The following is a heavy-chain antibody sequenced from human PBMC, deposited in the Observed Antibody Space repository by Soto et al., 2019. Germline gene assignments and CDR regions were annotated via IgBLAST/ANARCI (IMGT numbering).Heavy chain of an antibody. Sequence: LRLSWAASEFTFSSYSMNCVRQAPGKGLEWVSYITTSSSTIYYADSVKGRFTISRDNAKNSLYLQMNSLRAEDTAVYYCAVFRSCSGGRYCDRMDVSAQRTTVTGSS. CDR2: ITTSSSTI. D-gene: IGHD2-15*01. J-gene: IGHJ6*02. V-gene: IGHV3-48*01. CDR1: EFTFSSYS. CDR3: AVFRSCSGGRYCDRMDV.